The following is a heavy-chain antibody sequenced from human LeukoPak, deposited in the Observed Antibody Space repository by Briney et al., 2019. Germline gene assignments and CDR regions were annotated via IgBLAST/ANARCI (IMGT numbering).Heavy chain of an antibody. CDR2: ITTGSSYI. J-gene: IGHJ5*02. CDR3: ARGALYDSSGSRWFDP. V-gene: IGHV3-21*01. D-gene: IGHD3-22*01. CDR1: GFTFSDYT. Sequence: GGSLRLSCAASGFTFSDYTMNWVRQALGKGLEWVSFITTGSSYISYADPVKGRFTISRDNAKNSLYLQMSSLRAEDTAVYYCARGALYDSSGSRWFDPWGQGTLVTVSS.